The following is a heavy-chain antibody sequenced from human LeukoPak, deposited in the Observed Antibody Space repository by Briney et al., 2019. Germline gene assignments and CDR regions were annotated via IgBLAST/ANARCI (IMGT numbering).Heavy chain of an antibody. V-gene: IGHV3-23*01. Sequence: GGSLRLSCAASGFTFSSYAMSWVRQAPGKGLEWVSAISGSGGSTYYADSVKGRFTIARDNSKNTLYLQMNSLRAEDTAVYYCAKDGPLSGYSSGWYYFDYWGQGTLVTVSS. CDR3: AKDGPLSGYSSGWYYFDY. D-gene: IGHD6-19*01. CDR1: GFTFSSYA. CDR2: ISGSGGST. J-gene: IGHJ4*02.